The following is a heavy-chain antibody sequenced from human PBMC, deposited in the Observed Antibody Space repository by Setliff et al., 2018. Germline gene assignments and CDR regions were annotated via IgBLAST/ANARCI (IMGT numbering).Heavy chain of an antibody. CDR3: ARRNGEKLDP. CDR1: GYSISSGYY. J-gene: IGHJ5*02. V-gene: IGHV4-38-2*01. CDR2: IYHSGST. Sequence: SETLSLTCAVSGYSISSGYYWGWIRQPPGKGLEWIGSIYHSGSTYYNPSLKSRVTISVDTSKNQFSLNLSSVTAADTAVYYCARRNGEKLDPWGQGTLVTVSS.